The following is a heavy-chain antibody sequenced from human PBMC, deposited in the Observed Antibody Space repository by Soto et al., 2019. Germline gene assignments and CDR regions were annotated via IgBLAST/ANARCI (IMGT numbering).Heavy chain of an antibody. CDR2: ISGSGGST. CDR3: AKMEGPTAYYYAMDV. V-gene: IGHV3-23*01. Sequence: EVQLLESGGGLVQPGGSLRLSCRTSGFTFSNYGMSWVRQAPGKGLEWVSGISGSGGSTYYAASVKGRFAISRDNSKNTLYLQINSLRVEDTAVYYCAKMEGPTAYYYAMDVWGQGTTVTVSS. CDR1: GFTFSNYG. D-gene: IGHD1-1*01. J-gene: IGHJ6*02.